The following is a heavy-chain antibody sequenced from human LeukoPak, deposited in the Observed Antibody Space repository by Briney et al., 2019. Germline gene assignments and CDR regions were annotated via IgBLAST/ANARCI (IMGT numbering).Heavy chain of an antibody. V-gene: IGHV3-74*01. CDR2: ISNGGTTT. Sequence: GRSLRLSCAASGFTFSSYWMHWVRQAPGKGLVWVSRISNGGTTTNYADSVKGRFTISRDDAKNTLHLQMNSLRAEDTAVYYCTRGYCSGGSCFTEASFQHWGQGILVTVSS. J-gene: IGHJ1*01. CDR1: GFTFSSYW. D-gene: IGHD2-15*01. CDR3: TRGYCSGGSCFTEASFQH.